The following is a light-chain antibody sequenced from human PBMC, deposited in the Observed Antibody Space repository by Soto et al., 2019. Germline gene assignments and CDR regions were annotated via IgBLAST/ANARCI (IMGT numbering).Light chain of an antibody. Sequence: DIQVTQSPATLSASVGDRVTSTCRASQTISTWMAWYQQKPGKAPKLLVYDASTLQSGVASRFSGSGSGTEFTLIISGLQPDDSATYYCQQYTNTNNPWMFGQGTKVDIK. CDR2: DAS. V-gene: IGKV1-5*01. CDR3: QQYTNTNNPWM. CDR1: QTISTW. J-gene: IGKJ1*01.